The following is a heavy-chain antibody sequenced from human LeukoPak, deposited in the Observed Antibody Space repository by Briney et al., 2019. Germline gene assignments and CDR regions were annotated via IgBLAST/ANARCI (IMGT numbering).Heavy chain of an antibody. D-gene: IGHD1-26*01. J-gene: IGHJ4*02. CDR2: ISAYNGNT. CDR3: ARASAGAIQGWYFDY. Sequence: EASVKVSCKASGYTFTSYGISWVRQAPGQGLEWMGWISAYNGNTNYAQKLQGRVTMTTDTSTSTAYMELRSLRSDDTAVYYCARASAGAIQGWYFDYWGQGTLVTVSS. CDR1: GYTFTSYG. V-gene: IGHV1-18*01.